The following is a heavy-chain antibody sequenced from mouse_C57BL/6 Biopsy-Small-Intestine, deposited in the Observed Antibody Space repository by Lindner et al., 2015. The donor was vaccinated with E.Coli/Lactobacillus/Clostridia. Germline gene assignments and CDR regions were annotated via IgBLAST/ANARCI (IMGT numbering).Heavy chain of an antibody. CDR1: GFSIKDYY. J-gene: IGHJ2*01. CDR3: TRYYYGFDY. V-gene: IGHV14-1*01. CDR2: IDPEDGDT. D-gene: IGHD1-1*01. Sequence: VQLQESGAELVRPGASVKLSCTASGFSIKDYYMHWVKQRPEQGLEWIGRIDPEDGDTEFAPKFQGKATMTADTSSSTAYLQLSSLTSEDTAVYFCTRYYYGFDYWGRGTTLTVSS.